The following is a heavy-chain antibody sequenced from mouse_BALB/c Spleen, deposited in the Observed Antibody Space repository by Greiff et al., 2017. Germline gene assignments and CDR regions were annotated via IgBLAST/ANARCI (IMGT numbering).Heavy chain of an antibody. J-gene: IGHJ4*01. CDR1: GFTFSSYA. V-gene: IGHV5-6-5*01. CDR3: ARFEIPTGYYAMDY. Sequence: DVMLVESGGGLVKPGGSLKLSCAASGFTFSSYAMSWVRQTPEKRLEWVASISSGGSTYYPDSVKGRFTISRDNARNILYLQMSSLSSEDTAMYYCARFEIPTGYYAMDYWGQGTSVTVSS. D-gene: IGHD3-2*01. CDR2: ISSGGST.